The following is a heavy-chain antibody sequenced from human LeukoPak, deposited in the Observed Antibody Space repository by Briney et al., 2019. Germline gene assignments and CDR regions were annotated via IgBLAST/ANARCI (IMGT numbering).Heavy chain of an antibody. V-gene: IGHV1-18*04. CDR3: VRDLGVDTTMIFFDF. CDR1: GYTFTSYG. D-gene: IGHD5-18*01. CDR2: ISAYNGNT. Sequence: ASVKVSCKASGYTFTSYGISWVRQAPGQGLEWMGWISAYNGNTNNAHKLQGRVTMTQDTSTSTAYMELRSLRSDDTAAYDCVRDLGVDTTMIFFDFWGQGTLVTVSS. J-gene: IGHJ4*02.